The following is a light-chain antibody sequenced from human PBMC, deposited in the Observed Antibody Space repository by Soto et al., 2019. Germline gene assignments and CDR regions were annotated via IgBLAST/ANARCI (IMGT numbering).Light chain of an antibody. CDR2: DAS. Sequence: DIQMTQSPSSLSASVGDRVTITCQASQDISNYLNWYQQKPGKAPKLLIYDASNLETGVPSRFSGRGSGTEFTFTISGLQPEDIATYYFQQYDNFTFGPGTKVDIK. V-gene: IGKV1-33*01. CDR3: QQYDNFT. CDR1: QDISNY. J-gene: IGKJ3*01.